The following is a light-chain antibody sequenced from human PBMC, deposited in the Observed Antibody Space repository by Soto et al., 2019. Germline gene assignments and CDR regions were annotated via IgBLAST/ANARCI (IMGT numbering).Light chain of an antibody. CDR3: QVWDSSSDLHVV. Sequence: SYELTQPPSVSVAPGKTARITCGGNNIGSKSVHWYQQKPGQGSVLALYYDSDRPSGIPERFTCSKSGNTATLTISRVEAGDEADYYCQVWDSSSDLHVVFGGGTKLTVL. J-gene: IGLJ2*01. CDR2: YDS. V-gene: IGLV3-21*04. CDR1: NIGSKS.